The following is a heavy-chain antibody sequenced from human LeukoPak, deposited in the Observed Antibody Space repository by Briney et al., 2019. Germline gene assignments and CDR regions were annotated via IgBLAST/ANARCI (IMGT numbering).Heavy chain of an antibody. J-gene: IGHJ5*02. CDR3: ARVWYRSSWFPGWFDP. D-gene: IGHD6-13*01. V-gene: IGHV4-34*01. CDR2: INHSGST. CDR1: GGSFSGYY. Sequence: SETLSLTCAVYGGSFSGYYWSWIRQPPGKGLEWIGEINHSGSTNYNPSLKSRVTISVDTSKNQFSLKLSSVTAADTAVYYCARVWYRSSWFPGWFDPWGQGTLVPVSS.